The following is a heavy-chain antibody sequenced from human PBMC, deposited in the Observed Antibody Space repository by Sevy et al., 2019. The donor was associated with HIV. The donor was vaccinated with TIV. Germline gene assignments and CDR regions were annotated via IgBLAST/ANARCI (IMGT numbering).Heavy chain of an antibody. J-gene: IGHJ4*02. CDR1: GFTVSNNY. CDR3: ARPLSSGWSG. CDR2: LYSSGGT. Sequence: GGSLRLSCAVSGFTVSNNYMSWVRQAPGRGLEWVPLLYSSGGTFYADSVKGRFMISRDNSKNTLYLQMNSLRVEDTAVYYCARPLSSGWSGWGQGTLVTVSS. D-gene: IGHD6-19*01. V-gene: IGHV3-53*01.